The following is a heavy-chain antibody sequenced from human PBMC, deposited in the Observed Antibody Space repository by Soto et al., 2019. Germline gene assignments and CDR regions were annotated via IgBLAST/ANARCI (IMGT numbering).Heavy chain of an antibody. CDR1: GYTFTNYG. D-gene: IGHD3-10*01. J-gene: IGHJ3*02. CDR3: ARVDRGAFDT. Sequence: QVPLVQSGAEVKKPGASVKVSCKASGYTFTNYGLIWVRQAPGQGLEWMGWISSYNGDTNYAQKLQDRVTMTTHTSTSTAYMELRSLRSDDTAVYYCARVDRGAFDTWGQGTMVTVSS. V-gene: IGHV1-18*04. CDR2: ISSYNGDT.